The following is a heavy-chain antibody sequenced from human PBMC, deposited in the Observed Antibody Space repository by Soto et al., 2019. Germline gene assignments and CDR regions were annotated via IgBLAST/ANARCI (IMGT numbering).Heavy chain of an antibody. CDR2: MNPNSGNT. D-gene: IGHD2-15*01. V-gene: IGHV1-8*01. J-gene: IGHJ4*02. CDR3: ARGDGYSIAPNY. CDR1: GYTFTSYN. Sequence: ASVKVSSKASGYTFTSYNIHWLLQATGQGLEWMVWMNPNSGNTGYAQKFQGRVTMTRNTSISTAYMELSRLRSEDTAVYYCARGDGYSIAPNYWGQGTLVTVSS.